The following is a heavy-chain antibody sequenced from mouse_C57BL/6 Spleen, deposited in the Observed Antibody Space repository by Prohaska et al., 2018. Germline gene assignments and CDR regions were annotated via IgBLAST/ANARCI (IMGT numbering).Heavy chain of an antibody. J-gene: IGHJ4*01. D-gene: IGHD1-2*01. Sequence: QVQLQQPGAELVRPGTSVKLSCKASGYTFTSYWMHWVKQRPGQGLEWIGVIDXXDSYTNYKQKFKGKATLTVDTSSSTAYMQLSSLTSEDSAVYYCASPLWLEGYYYAMDYWGQGTSVTVSS. CDR1: GYTFTSYW. CDR3: ASPLWLEGYYYAMDY. V-gene: IGHV1-59*01. CDR2: IDXXDSYT.